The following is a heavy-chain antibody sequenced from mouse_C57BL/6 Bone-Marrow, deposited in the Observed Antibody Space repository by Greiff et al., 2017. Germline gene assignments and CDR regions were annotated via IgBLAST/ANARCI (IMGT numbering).Heavy chain of an antibody. CDR3: FYYSNYHWYFDV. CDR1: GFNIKDDY. J-gene: IGHJ1*03. CDR2: IDPENGDT. V-gene: IGHV14-4*01. D-gene: IGHD2-5*01. Sequence: EVHLVESGAELVRPGASVKLSCTASGFNIKDDYMHWVKQRPEQGLEWIGWIDPENGDTEYASKFQGKATITADTSSNTAYLQLSSLTSEDTAVYYCFYYSNYHWYFDVWGTGTTVTVSS.